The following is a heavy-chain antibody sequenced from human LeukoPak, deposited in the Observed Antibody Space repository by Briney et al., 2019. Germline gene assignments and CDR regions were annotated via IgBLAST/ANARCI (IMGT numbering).Heavy chain of an antibody. Sequence: GASVKVSCKASGYTFTGYYMHWVRQAPGQGLEWMGIINPSGGSTSYAQKFQGRVTMTRDTSTSTVYMELSSLRSEDTAMYYCARPTVTTNGVWNYFDYWGQGTLVTVSS. CDR2: INPSGGST. CDR1: GYTFTGYY. J-gene: IGHJ4*02. CDR3: ARPTVTTNGVWNYFDY. V-gene: IGHV1-46*01. D-gene: IGHD4-17*01.